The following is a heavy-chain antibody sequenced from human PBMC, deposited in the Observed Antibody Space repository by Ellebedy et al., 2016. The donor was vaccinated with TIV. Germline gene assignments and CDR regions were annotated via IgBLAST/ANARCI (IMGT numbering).Heavy chain of an antibody. V-gene: IGHV3-74*01. CDR3: GSSSRGYSGVYMDV. CDR2: IKSDGSST. D-gene: IGHD5-12*01. Sequence: GESLKISCAASGVTLSGYWMHWVRQAPGKGLVWVSRIKSDGSSTNYADSVKGRFTISSDKAKNTLYLQMNSLRVEDTAVYYCGSSSRGYSGVYMDVWGQGTTVTVSS. J-gene: IGHJ6*02. CDR1: GVTLSGYW.